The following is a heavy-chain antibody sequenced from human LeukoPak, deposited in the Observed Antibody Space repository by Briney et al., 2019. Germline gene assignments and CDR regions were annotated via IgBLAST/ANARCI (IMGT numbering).Heavy chain of an antibody. CDR3: TRDRAYSGSYYAFDY. Sequence: SQTLSLTCAISGDSVSRNSAGWNWIRQSPSRGLVWLGRPYYRSKWYNDYALSVRSRIIINPDTSKNQFSLQLNSVTPEDTAVYYCTRDRAYSGSYYAFDYWGQGTLVTVSS. D-gene: IGHD1-26*01. J-gene: IGHJ4*02. CDR1: GDSVSRNSAG. V-gene: IGHV6-1*01. CDR2: PYYRSKWYN.